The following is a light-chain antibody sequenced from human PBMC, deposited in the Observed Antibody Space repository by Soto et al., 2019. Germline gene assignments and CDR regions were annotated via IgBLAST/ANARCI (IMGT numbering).Light chain of an antibody. CDR1: QSINGCY. CDR2: GAS. CDR3: QQYGTSIT. Sequence: EIVLTQSPGTLSLSPGERATLSCGASQSINGCYLACYQQKPGQAPRLLIYGASSRATDIPDRFSGSGSGADFTLTISRLAHEDFAVYYCQQYGTSITFGQGTRLEIK. V-gene: IGKV3-20*01. J-gene: IGKJ5*01.